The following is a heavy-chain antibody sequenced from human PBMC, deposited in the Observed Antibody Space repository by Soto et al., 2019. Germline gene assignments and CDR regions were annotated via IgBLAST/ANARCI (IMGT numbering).Heavy chain of an antibody. CDR2: ISYDEDNI. J-gene: IGHJ2*01. V-gene: IGHV3-30*18. CDR3: AKSGTTVTTFWYFDL. D-gene: IGHD4-17*01. CDR1: GFTFSNYG. Sequence: QVQLVESGGGVVQPGQSLRLACVGSGFTFSNYGMHWVRQAPGEGLEWVAVISYDEDNIYYADSVKGRFTISRDNSKDTLYLQMNSLRHEDTAVYFCAKSGTTVTTFWYFDLWGRGTLVTVSS.